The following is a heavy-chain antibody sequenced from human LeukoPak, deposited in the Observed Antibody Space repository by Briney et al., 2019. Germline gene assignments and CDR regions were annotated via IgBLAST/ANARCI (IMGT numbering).Heavy chain of an antibody. CDR2: INHSGST. CDR3: ARVAVLRYFDWLRSISYFDY. CDR1: GGSFSGYY. J-gene: IGHJ4*02. D-gene: IGHD3-9*01. Sequence: PSETLSLTCAVYGGSFSGYYWSWIRQPPGKGLEWIGEINHSGSTNYNPSLKSRVTISVDTSKNQFSLKLSSVTAADTAVYYCARVAVLRYFDWLRSISYFDYWGQGTLVTVSS. V-gene: IGHV4-34*01.